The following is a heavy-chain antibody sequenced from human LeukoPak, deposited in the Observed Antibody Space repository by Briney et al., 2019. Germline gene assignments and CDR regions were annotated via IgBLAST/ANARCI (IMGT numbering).Heavy chain of an antibody. CDR3: ASLLGYSYGYYFDY. CDR2: INHSGST. CDR1: GGSFSGYY. J-gene: IGHJ4*02. V-gene: IGHV4-34*01. Sequence: SETLSLTCAVYGGSFSGYYWSWIRQPPGKGLEWIGEINHSGSTNYNPSLKSRVTISVDTSKNQFSLKLSSVTAADTAVYYCASLLGYSYGYYFDYWGQGTLVTVSS. D-gene: IGHD5-18*01.